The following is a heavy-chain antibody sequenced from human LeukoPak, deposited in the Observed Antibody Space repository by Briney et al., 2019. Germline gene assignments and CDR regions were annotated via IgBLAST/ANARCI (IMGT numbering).Heavy chain of an antibody. D-gene: IGHD4-11*01. CDR1: GFTFSSYS. J-gene: IGHJ4*02. V-gene: IGHV3-48*01. Sequence: GGSLRLSCAASGFTFSSYSMNWVRQAPGEGLEWVSYISSSSSTIYYADSVKGRFTISRDNAKNSLYLQMNSLRAEDTAVYYCARSNDYWGQGTLVTVSS. CDR2: ISSSSSTI. CDR3: ARSNDY.